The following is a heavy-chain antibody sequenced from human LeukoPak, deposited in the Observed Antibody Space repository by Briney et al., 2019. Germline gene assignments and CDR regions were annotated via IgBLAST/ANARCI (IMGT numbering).Heavy chain of an antibody. Sequence: GGSLRLSCVGSDFTFANYAMTWVRLTPGKGLEWVSSIKGSGSYAMYADSVSGRFTTSRDNSRNTIFLQMTSLRAEDTAIYYCGRDPNGDYIGAFKFWGLGTLVSVSS. D-gene: IGHD4-17*01. J-gene: IGHJ3*01. V-gene: IGHV3-23*01. CDR2: IKGSGSYA. CDR1: DFTFANYA. CDR3: GRDPNGDYIGAFKF.